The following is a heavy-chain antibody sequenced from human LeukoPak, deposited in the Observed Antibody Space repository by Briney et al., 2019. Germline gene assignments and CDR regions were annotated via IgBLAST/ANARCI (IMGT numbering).Heavy chain of an antibody. CDR1: GYTFTSYY. CDR3: ARGPAAGTGS. CDR2: INPSGGST. V-gene: IGHV1-46*01. Sequence: ASVKVSCKASGYTFTSYYMHWVRQAPGQGLEWMGIINPSGGSTSYAQKFQGRVTITADKSTSTAYMELSSLRSEDTAVYYCARGPAAGTGSWGQGTLVTVSS. J-gene: IGHJ5*02. D-gene: IGHD6-13*01.